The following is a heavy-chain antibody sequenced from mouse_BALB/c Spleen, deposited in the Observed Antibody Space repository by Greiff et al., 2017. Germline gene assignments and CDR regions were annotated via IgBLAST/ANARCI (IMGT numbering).Heavy chain of an antibody. Sequence: EVQVVESGGGLVKPGGSLKLSCAASGFTFSSYAMSWVRQTPEKRLEWVATISSGGSYTYYPDSVKGRFTISRDNAKNTLYLQMSSLRSEDTAMYYCARHDYGSTYYFDYWGQGTTLTVSS. J-gene: IGHJ2*01. CDR1: GFTFSSYA. CDR2: ISSGGSYT. V-gene: IGHV5-9-3*01. D-gene: IGHD1-1*01. CDR3: ARHDYGSTYYFDY.